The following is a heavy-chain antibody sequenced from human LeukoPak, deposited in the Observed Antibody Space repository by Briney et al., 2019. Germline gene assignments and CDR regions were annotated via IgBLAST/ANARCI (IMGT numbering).Heavy chain of an antibody. CDR2: INPNSGGT. J-gene: IGHJ4*02. D-gene: IGHD3-10*01. CDR3: ARTPLQWVVRGVMVYHFDY. Sequence: ASVKVSCKASGYTFTGYYMHWVRQAPGQGLEWMGWINPNSGGTNYAQKFQGRVTMTRDTSISTAYMELSRLRSDDTAVYYCARTPLQWVVRGVMVYHFDYWGQGTLVTVSS. CDR1: GYTFTGYY. V-gene: IGHV1-2*02.